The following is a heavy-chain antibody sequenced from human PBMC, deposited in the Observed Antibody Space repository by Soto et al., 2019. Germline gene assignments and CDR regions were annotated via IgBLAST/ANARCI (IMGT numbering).Heavy chain of an antibody. CDR2: ISGSGGST. CDR3: ASVVPAVIGAFDI. CDR1: VFTFSSYA. Sequence: PWGSLLLSCASSVFTFSSYAMSWVRQAPGKGLEWVSAISGSGGSTYYADSVKGRFTIARDNSKNTLYLQMNSLRAEDTAVYYCASVVPAVIGAFDIWGQGTMVTVSS. V-gene: IGHV3-23*01. D-gene: IGHD3-22*01. J-gene: IGHJ3*02.